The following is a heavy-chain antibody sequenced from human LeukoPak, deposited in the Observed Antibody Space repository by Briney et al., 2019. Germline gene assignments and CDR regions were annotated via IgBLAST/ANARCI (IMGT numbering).Heavy chain of an antibody. Sequence: NPSETLSLTCTVSGGSISSYYWSWIRQPPGKGLEWIGYIYYSGSTNYNPSLKSRVTISVDTSKNQFSLKLSSVTAADTAVYYCARGWLNPSWFDPWGQGTLVTVSS. CDR3: ARGWLNPSWFDP. CDR1: GGSISSYY. CDR2: IYYSGST. V-gene: IGHV4-59*08. J-gene: IGHJ5*02. D-gene: IGHD3-9*01.